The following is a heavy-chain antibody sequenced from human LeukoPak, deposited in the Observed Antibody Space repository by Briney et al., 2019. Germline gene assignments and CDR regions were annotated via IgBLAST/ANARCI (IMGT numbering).Heavy chain of an antibody. J-gene: IGHJ4*02. Sequence: GGSLRLSCAASGFTFSSYAMSWVRQAPGKGLEWVSAITSSGGSTYYVDSVKGRFTMSRDNSRNTLYLQMNSLRAEDTAVYYCARLGSGSKLDCWGQGTLVTVSS. V-gene: IGHV3-23*01. D-gene: IGHD3-10*01. CDR3: ARLGSGSKLDC. CDR1: GFTFSSYA. CDR2: ITSSGGST.